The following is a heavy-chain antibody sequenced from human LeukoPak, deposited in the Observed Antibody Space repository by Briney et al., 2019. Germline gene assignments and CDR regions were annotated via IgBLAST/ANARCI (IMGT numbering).Heavy chain of an antibody. D-gene: IGHD4-17*01. CDR1: GYTFTRYY. J-gene: IGHJ4*02. CDR3: ARAGGDDYGDYGYFDY. CDR2: INPNSGGT. Sequence: ASVKVSCKASGYTFTRYYMHWVRQAPGQGLEWMGRINPNSGGTNYAQKFQGRVTMTRDTSISTAYMELSRLRSDDTAVYYCARAGGDDYGDYGYFDYWGQGTLVTVSS. V-gene: IGHV1-2*06.